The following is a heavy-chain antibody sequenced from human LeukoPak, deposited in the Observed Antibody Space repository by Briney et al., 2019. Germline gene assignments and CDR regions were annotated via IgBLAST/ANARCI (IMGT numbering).Heavy chain of an antibody. J-gene: IGHJ4*02. CDR3: ARRVNYGDYFDY. CDR1: GASIGNYY. V-gene: IGHV4-4*07. CDR2: IYPSGST. Sequence: SETLSLTCTVSGASIGNYYWSWIRQPAGKGLEWIGRIYPSGSTNYNPSLKSRVTMSVDTSKNQFSLKLRSLTAADTAVYYCARRVNYGDYFDYWGQGTLVTVSS. D-gene: IGHD4-17*01.